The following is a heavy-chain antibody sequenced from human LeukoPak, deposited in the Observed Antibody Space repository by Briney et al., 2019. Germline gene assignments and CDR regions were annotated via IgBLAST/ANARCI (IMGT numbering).Heavy chain of an antibody. V-gene: IGHV1-18*01. Sequence: ASVKVSCKASGYTFTSYGISWVRQAPGQGLEWMGWISAYNGNTNYAQKLQGRVTMTTDTSTSTAYMELRSLRSDDTAVYYCVRDSGYCSSTSCYAFDIWGQGTMVTVSS. CDR1: GYTFTSYG. CDR3: VRDSGYCSSTSCYAFDI. CDR2: ISAYNGNT. J-gene: IGHJ3*02. D-gene: IGHD2-2*01.